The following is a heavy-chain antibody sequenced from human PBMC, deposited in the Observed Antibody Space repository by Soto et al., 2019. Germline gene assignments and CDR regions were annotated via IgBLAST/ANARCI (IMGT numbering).Heavy chain of an antibody. Sequence: GASVKVSCKASGYTFTIYGIIWLRQAPGQGLEWMGWISAYNGNTNYAQKPQGRVTMTTDTSTSTAYMELRSLRSDDTAVYYCAREANWNSPGAFDIWGQGTTVTVSS. CDR2: ISAYNGNT. D-gene: IGHD1-7*01. J-gene: IGHJ3*02. CDR1: GYTFTIYG. V-gene: IGHV1-18*01. CDR3: AREANWNSPGAFDI.